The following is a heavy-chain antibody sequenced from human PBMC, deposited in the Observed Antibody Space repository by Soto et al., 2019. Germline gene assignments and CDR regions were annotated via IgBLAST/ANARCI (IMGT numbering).Heavy chain of an antibody. J-gene: IGHJ6*02. D-gene: IGHD4-17*01. V-gene: IGHV3-48*02. CDR1: GFTFSSYS. CDR3: ARLPARMTTVTSYYYYGMDV. Sequence: GGSLRLSCAASGFTFSSYSMNWVRQAPGKGLEWVSYISSSSSTIYYADSVKGRFTISRDNAKNSLYLQMNSLRDEDTAVYYCARLPARMTTVTSYYYYGMDVWGQGTTVTVSS. CDR2: ISSSSSTI.